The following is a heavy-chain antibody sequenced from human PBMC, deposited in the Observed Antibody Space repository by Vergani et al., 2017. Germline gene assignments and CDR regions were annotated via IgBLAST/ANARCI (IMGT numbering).Heavy chain of an antibody. CDR2: INHSGST. V-gene: IGHV4-34*01. J-gene: IGHJ5*02. Sequence: QVQLQESGPGLVKPSETLSLTCTVSGGSISSYYWSWIRQPPGKGLEWIGEINHSGSTNYNPSLKSRVTISVDTSKNQFSLKLSSVTAADTAVYYCAPGVGATRSWFDPWGQGTLVTVSS. D-gene: IGHD1-26*01. CDR1: GGSISSYY. CDR3: APGVGATRSWFDP.